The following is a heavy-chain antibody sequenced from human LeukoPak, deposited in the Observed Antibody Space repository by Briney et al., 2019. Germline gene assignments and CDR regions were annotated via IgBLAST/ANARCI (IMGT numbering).Heavy chain of an antibody. CDR1: GFTFSNAW. CDR2: IKSKTDGGTT. V-gene: IGHV3-15*01. D-gene: IGHD3-3*01. J-gene: IGHJ3*02. CDR3: TTDWRRVLRFLEWLAAFDI. Sequence: GGSLRLSCAASGFTFSNAWMSWVRQAPGKGLEWVGRIKSKTDGGTTDYAAPVKGRFTISRDDSKNTLYLQMNSLKTEDTAVYYCTTDWRRVLRFLEWLAAFDIWGQGTMVTVSS.